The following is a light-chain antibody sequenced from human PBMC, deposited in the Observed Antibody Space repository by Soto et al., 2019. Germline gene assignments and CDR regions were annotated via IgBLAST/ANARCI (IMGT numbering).Light chain of an antibody. CDR3: QTWSTGIRV. CDR1: SGHSSYA. CDR2: VNSDGSH. J-gene: IGLJ3*02. V-gene: IGLV4-69*01. Sequence: QSVLTQSPSASASLGASVKLTCTLSSGHSSYAIAWHQQQPEEGPRYLMKVNSDGSHTKGDGIPDRFSGSSSGAERYLTISSLQSEDEADYYWQTWSTGIRVFGGGTKVTVL.